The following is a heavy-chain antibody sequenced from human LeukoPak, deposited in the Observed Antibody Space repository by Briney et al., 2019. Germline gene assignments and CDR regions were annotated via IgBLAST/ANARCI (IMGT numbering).Heavy chain of an antibody. D-gene: IGHD3-22*01. Sequence: TSETLSLTCAVYGGSFSGYYWSWIRQPPGKGLEWIGEINHSGSTNYNPSLKSRVTISVDTSKNQFSLKLSSVTAADTAVYYCARAAYDSSGYYLDYWGQGTLVTVSS. CDR3: ARAAYDSSGYYLDY. V-gene: IGHV4-34*01. CDR2: INHSGST. J-gene: IGHJ4*02. CDR1: GGSFSGYY.